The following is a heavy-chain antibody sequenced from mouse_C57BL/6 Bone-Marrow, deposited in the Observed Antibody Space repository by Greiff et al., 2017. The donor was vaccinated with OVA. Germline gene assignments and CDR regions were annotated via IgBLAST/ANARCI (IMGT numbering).Heavy chain of an antibody. J-gene: IGHJ4*01. Sequence: VKLMESGAELVKPGASVTLSCKASGYTFTSYWMQWVKQRPGQGLEWIGEIDPSDSYTNYNQKFKGKATLTVDTSSSTAYMQLSSLTSEDSAVYYCARALDYWGQGTSVTVSS. CDR3: ARALDY. CDR2: IDPSDSYT. V-gene: IGHV1-50*01. CDR1: GYTFTSYW.